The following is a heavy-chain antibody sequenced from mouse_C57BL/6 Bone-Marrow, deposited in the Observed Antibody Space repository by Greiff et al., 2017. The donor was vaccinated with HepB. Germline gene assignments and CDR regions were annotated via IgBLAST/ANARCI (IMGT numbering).Heavy chain of an antibody. CDR1: GYTFTSYW. D-gene: IGHD1-1*01. CDR2: IDPSDSYT. V-gene: IGHV1-69*01. Sequence: QVQLQQPGAELVMPGASVKLSCKASGYTFTSYWMHWVKQRPGQGLEWIGEIDPSDSYTNYNQKFKGKSTLTVGKSSNTAYMQLSSLTSEDSAVYYCARSYGSSFFDYWGQGTTLTVSA. J-gene: IGHJ2*01. CDR3: ARSYGSSFFDY.